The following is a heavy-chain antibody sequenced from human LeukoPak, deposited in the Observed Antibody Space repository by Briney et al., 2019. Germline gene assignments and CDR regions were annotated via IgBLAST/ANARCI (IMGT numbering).Heavy chain of an antibody. Sequence: GASVKVSCKASGGTFSSYAISWVRQAPGQGLEWMGRIIPILGIANYAQEFQGRVTITADKSTSTAYMELSSLRSEDTAVYYCASFNNSSGYSPTSLDYWGQGTLVTVSS. D-gene: IGHD3-22*01. V-gene: IGHV1-69*04. CDR2: IIPILGIA. CDR3: ASFNNSSGYSPTSLDY. CDR1: GGTFSSYA. J-gene: IGHJ4*02.